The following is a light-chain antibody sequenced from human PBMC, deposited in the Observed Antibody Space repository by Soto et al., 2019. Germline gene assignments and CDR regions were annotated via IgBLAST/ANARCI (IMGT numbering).Light chain of an antibody. V-gene: IGLV2-8*01. CDR2: EVN. CDR1: SSEVGGYGY. CDR3: SSYAGSSNV. J-gene: IGLJ1*01. Sequence: QSALTQPPSASGFPGQSFAISCTGTSSEVGGYGYVSWYQQHPGKAPKLMIYEVNKRPSGVPDRFSGSKSGNTASLTVSGLQAEDEADYYCSSYAGSSNVFGTGTKVTVL.